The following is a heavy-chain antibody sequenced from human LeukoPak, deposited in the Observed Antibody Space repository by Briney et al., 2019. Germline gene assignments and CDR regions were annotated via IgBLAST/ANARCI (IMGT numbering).Heavy chain of an antibody. D-gene: IGHD2-15*01. CDR2: INHSGST. J-gene: IGHJ4*02. Sequence: SETLSLTCAVYGGSFSGYYWSWIRQPPGKGLEWIGEINHSGSTNYNPSLKSRVTISVDTSKNQFSLKLSPVTAADTAVYYCARGLNKYCSGGSCYSGSWGQGTLVTVSS. V-gene: IGHV4-34*01. CDR3: ARGLNKYCSGGSCYSGS. CDR1: GGSFSGYY.